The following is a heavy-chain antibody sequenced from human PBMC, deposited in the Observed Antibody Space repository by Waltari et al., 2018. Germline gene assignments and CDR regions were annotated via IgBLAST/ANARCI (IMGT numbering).Heavy chain of an antibody. V-gene: IGHV4-59*01. CDR1: GGSISSYY. CDR3: AAISIFGVVTPDY. J-gene: IGHJ4*02. D-gene: IGHD3-3*01. CDR2: IYYSGIT. Sequence: QVQLQESGPGLVKPSETLSLTCTVSGGSISSYYWSWIRQPPGKVLHGIWYIYYSGITNDDPSLMSRFTISVDTFENQFSLKRSSLTAADTSVYYCAAISIFGVVTPDYWGQGTLVTVSS.